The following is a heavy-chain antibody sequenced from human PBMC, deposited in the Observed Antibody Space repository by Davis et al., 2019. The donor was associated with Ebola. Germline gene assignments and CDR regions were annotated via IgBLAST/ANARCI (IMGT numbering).Heavy chain of an antibody. D-gene: IGHD5-18*01. Sequence: HTGGPLRLSCEASGFTFSRDWMHWVRQAPGKGLMWVSRIMSDGSGTTYADSVKGRFTISRDNAKNTLYLQMNRLRAEDTAVYYCARDRGYSKDFWGQGTMVTVSS. CDR1: GFTFSRDW. CDR3: ARDRGYSKDF. J-gene: IGHJ4*02. V-gene: IGHV3-74*01. CDR2: IMSDGSGT.